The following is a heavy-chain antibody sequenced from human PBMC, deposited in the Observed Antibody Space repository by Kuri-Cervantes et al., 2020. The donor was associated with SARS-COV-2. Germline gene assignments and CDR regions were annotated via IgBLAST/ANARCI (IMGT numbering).Heavy chain of an antibody. CDR3: ARLGYCNSSSCNRGDYYYYYMDV. V-gene: IGHV3-30*04. J-gene: IGHJ6*03. CDR2: ISYDGSNK. CDR1: GFTFSSYA. Sequence: GGSLRLSCAASGFTFSSYAMHWVRQAPGKGLEWVAVISYDGSNKYYADSVKGRFTISRDNSKNTLYLQMNSLRAEDTAVYYCARLGYCNSSSCNRGDYYYYYMDVWGNGSTVTVYS. D-gene: IGHD2-2*03.